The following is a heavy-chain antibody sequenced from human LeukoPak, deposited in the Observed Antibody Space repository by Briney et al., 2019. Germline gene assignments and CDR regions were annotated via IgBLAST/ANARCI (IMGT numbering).Heavy chain of an antibody. J-gene: IGHJ4*02. CDR3: ARYTVTPETPFDY. CDR1: GFTFSSYS. Sequence: GGSLRLSCAASGFTFSSYSMNWVRQAPGKGLEWVAVISYDGSNKYYADSVKGRFTISRDNSKNTLYLQMNSLRAEDTAVYYCARYTVTPETPFDYWGQGTLVTVSS. V-gene: IGHV3-30*03. CDR2: ISYDGSNK. D-gene: IGHD4-17*01.